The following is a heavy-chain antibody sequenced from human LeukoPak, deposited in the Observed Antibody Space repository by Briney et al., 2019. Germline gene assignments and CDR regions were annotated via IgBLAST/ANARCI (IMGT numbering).Heavy chain of an antibody. J-gene: IGHJ4*02. Sequence: SETLSLTCTVSGGSISSGDYYWSWIRQPPGKGLEWIGYIYYSGSTYYNPSLKSRVTISVDTSKNQFSLKLSSVTAADTAVYHCARDSDSSGFYFDYWGQGTLVTVSS. CDR3: ARDSDSSGFYFDY. D-gene: IGHD3-22*01. CDR2: IYYSGST. CDR1: GGSISSGDYY. V-gene: IGHV4-30-4*01.